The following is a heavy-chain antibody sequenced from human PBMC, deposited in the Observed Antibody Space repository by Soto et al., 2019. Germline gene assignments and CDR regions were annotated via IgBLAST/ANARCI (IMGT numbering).Heavy chain of an antibody. CDR3: ARAGAGHFDS. D-gene: IGHD3-10*01. CDR1: GYTFTTYN. V-gene: IGHV1-46*01. J-gene: IGHJ4*02. Sequence: QVQLVQSGAEVRKPGASVKVSCKASGYTFTTYNMHWVRQAPGQGLEWMGVINPSVGSTSYAQKFQXXVXMXVDTSTSTVYMELSSLRSEDTAVYYCARAGAGHFDSWGQGTLVTVSS. CDR2: INPSVGST.